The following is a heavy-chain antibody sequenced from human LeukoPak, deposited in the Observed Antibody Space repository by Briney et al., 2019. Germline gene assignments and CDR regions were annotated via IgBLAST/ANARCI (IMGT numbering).Heavy chain of an antibody. CDR3: AATGDRWIQLWFF. CDR1: GGSISSSSYY. J-gene: IGHJ4*02. Sequence: SETLSLTCTVSGGSISSSSYYWGWIRQHPGKGLEWIGSIYYSGSTYYNPSLKSRVTISVDTSKNQFSLKLSSVTAADTAVYYCAATGDRWIQLWFFWGQGTLDTVSS. CDR2: IYYSGST. D-gene: IGHD5-18*01. V-gene: IGHV4-39*01.